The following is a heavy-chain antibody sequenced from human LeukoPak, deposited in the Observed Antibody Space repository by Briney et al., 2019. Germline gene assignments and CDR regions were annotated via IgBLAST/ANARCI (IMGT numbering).Heavy chain of an antibody. Sequence: PGGSLRLSCAASGFTFSSYSMNWVRQAPGKGLEWVSSISDSSIYIYYADSVKGRFTVSRDNAKNSPYLQMTSLRAEDTAVYYCARGGLYCSDTSCYTATFDYWGQGTLVTVSS. J-gene: IGHJ4*02. CDR1: GFTFSSYS. CDR2: ISDSSIYI. V-gene: IGHV3-21*01. CDR3: ARGGLYCSDTSCYTATFDY. D-gene: IGHD2-2*02.